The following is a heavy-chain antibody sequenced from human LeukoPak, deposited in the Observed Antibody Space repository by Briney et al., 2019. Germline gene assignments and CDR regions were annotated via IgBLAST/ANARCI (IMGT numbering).Heavy chain of an antibody. J-gene: IGHJ4*02. D-gene: IGHD3-22*01. CDR3: VRDYKYYFDTSGYYDTFDY. CDR2: ISRSSSYI. Sequence: PGGSLRLSCAASGFTFSSYEMNWVRQAPGKGLEWVSSISRSSSYIYYADSVKGRFTISRDNAKNSLYLQMNSLRAEDTAVYYCVRDYKYYFDTSGYYDTFDYWGQGTLVTVSS. V-gene: IGHV3-21*01. CDR1: GFTFSSYE.